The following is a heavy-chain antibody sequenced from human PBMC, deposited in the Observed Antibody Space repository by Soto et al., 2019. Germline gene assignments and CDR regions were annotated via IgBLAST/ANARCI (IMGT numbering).Heavy chain of an antibody. Sequence: GGSLRLSCAASGFTFSSYSMNWVRQAPGKGLEWVSYISSSSSTIYYADSVKGRFTISRDNAKNSLYLQMNSLRDEDTAVYYCARKNTYYYDSSGRMDVWGQGTTVTVTS. CDR2: ISSSSSTI. V-gene: IGHV3-48*02. J-gene: IGHJ6*02. D-gene: IGHD3-22*01. CDR3: ARKNTYYYDSSGRMDV. CDR1: GFTFSSYS.